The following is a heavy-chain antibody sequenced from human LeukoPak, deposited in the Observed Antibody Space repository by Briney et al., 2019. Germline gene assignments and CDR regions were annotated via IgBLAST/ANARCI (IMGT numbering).Heavy chain of an antibody. J-gene: IGHJ4*02. CDR3: AKAPSPQWLVGDY. Sequence: GGSLRLSCVGSGFNVNNNHMSWVRQAPGKGLEWVSVIYSSGGTDYADSVEGRFTVSRDNSKNTLYLQMNSLRAEDTAVYYCAKAPSPQWLVGDYWGQGTLVTVSS. CDR2: IYSSGGT. CDR1: GFNVNNNH. D-gene: IGHD6-19*01. V-gene: IGHV3-66*01.